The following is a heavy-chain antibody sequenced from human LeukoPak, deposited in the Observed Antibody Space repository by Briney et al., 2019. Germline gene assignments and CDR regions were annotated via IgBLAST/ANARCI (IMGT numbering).Heavy chain of an antibody. D-gene: IGHD2-2*01. Sequence: SETLSLTCTVSGGSISSYYWSWIRQPPGKGLEWIGYIYYSGSTNYNPSLKSRVTISVDTSKNQFSLKLSSVTAADTAVYYCARHGGVEYQLLWGTHYYYYGMDVWGQGTTVTVSS. CDR2: IYYSGST. V-gene: IGHV4-59*08. CDR1: GGSISSYY. J-gene: IGHJ6*02. CDR3: ARHGGVEYQLLWGTHYYYYGMDV.